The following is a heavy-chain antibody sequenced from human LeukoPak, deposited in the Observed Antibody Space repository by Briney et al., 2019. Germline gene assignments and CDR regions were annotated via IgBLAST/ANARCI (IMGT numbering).Heavy chain of an antibody. V-gene: IGHV3-53*01. CDR1: GFTVRDNY. D-gene: IGHD6-6*01. CDR3: ARGEWSSSPFDY. CDR2: ISNGGNT. J-gene: IGHJ4*02. Sequence: GGSLRLSCAASGFTVRDNYMSWVRQAPGKGLECVSVISNGGNTYYADSVKGRFTISRDNAKNSLYLQLNSLRAEDTALYYCARGEWSSSPFDYWGQGTLVTVSS.